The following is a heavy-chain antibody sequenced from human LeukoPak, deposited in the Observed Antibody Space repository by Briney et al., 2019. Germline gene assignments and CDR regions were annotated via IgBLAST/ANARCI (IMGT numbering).Heavy chain of an antibody. CDR1: GGSFSGHY. CDR3: ARGWRWATRGLDY. Sequence: SETLSLTCAVYGGSFSGHYWSWIRQPPGKGLEWIGEINHSGSTNYNPSLKSRVTISVDTSKNQFSLKLSSVTAADTAVYYCARGWRWATRGLDYWGQGTLVTVSS. CDR2: INHSGST. J-gene: IGHJ4*02. D-gene: IGHD1-26*01. V-gene: IGHV4-34*01.